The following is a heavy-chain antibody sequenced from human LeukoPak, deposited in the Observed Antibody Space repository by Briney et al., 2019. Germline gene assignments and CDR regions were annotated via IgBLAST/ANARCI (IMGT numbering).Heavy chain of an antibody. J-gene: IGHJ4*02. CDR3: ARDGVTGTTIS. CDR1: GGSFSGYY. Sequence: SETLSLTCAVYGGSFSGYYWSWIRQPPGKGLEWIGEINHSGSTNYNPSLKSRVTMSVDTSKNQFSLKLSSVTAADTAVYYCARDGVTGTTISWGQGTLVTVSS. D-gene: IGHD1-20*01. V-gene: IGHV4-34*01. CDR2: INHSGST.